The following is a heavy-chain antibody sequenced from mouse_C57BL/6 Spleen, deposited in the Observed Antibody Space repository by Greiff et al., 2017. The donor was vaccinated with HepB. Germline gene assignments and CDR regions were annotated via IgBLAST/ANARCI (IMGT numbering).Heavy chain of an antibody. CDR2: ISSGSSTI. CDR3: ARPAWFAY. J-gene: IGHJ3*01. V-gene: IGHV5-17*01. Sequence: DVKLVESGGGLVKPGGSLKLSCAASGFTFSDYGMHWVRQAPEKGLEWVAYISSGSSTIYYADTVKGRFTISRDNGKNTLFLQMTSLRSEDTAMYYCARPAWFAYWGQGTLVTVSA. CDR1: GFTFSDYG.